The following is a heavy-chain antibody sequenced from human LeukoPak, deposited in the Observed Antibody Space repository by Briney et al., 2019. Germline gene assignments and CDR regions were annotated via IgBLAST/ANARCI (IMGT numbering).Heavy chain of an antibody. V-gene: IGHV3-53*01. J-gene: IGHJ4*02. CDR1: GFTVSSNY. Sequence: GGSLRLSCAVSGFTVSSNYMSWVRQAPGKGLEWVSVIYSGGSTYYADSVKGRFTISRDNSKNTLYLQMNSLRAEDTAVYYCARGHYYDSSGYTFDYWGQGTLVTVSS. CDR2: IYSGGST. D-gene: IGHD3-22*01. CDR3: ARGHYYDSSGYTFDY.